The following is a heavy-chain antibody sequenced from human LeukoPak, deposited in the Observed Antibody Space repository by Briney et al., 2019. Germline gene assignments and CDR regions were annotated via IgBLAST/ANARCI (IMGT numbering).Heavy chain of an antibody. D-gene: IGHD3-22*01. J-gene: IGHJ4*02. V-gene: IGHV3-23*01. CDR2: ISGSGDAT. Sequence: PGGSLRLSCAASGFTFSSYAMSWVRQAPGKGLEWVSTISGSGDATYYADSVKGRFRFTISRDNSKNTLYLQMNSLRAKDTAVYYCARDTPHYYDSSGYPPSFDYWGQGTLVTVSS. CDR1: GFTFSSYA. CDR3: ARDTPHYYDSSGYPPSFDY.